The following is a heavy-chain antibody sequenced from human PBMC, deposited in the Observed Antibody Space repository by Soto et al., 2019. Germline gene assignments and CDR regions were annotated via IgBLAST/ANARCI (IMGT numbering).Heavy chain of an antibody. Sequence: SETLSLTCTVSGDSISSSSSYWGWIRQPPGKGLEWIASIYYSGNTYYNPSLKSRVTMSVDSSKNQFSLKVSSVTAADTAVYYCARLSMIRGVLRWFDPWGQGTLVTSPQ. CDR1: GDSISSSSSY. CDR3: ARLSMIRGVLRWFDP. D-gene: IGHD3-10*01. CDR2: IYYSGNT. V-gene: IGHV4-39*01. J-gene: IGHJ5*02.